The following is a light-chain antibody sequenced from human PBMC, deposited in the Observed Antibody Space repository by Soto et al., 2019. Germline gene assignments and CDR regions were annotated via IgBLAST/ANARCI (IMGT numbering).Light chain of an antibody. CDR2: GAS. CDR1: QSVSSSY. CDR3: QQYGSSPWG. Sequence: EIVLTQSPGTLSLSPGERATLSCRASQSVSSSYLAWYQQKPGQAPRLLIYGASSRATGIPDRFSGSGSGTDFTLTISRLEPDDFAVYYCQQYGSSPWGFGQGTKVEIK. V-gene: IGKV3-20*01. J-gene: IGKJ1*01.